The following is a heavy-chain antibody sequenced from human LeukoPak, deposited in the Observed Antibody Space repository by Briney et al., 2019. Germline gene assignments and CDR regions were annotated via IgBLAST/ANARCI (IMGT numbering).Heavy chain of an antibody. CDR3: ARRRQYDSSLFWNFDL. CDR2: INHSGST. Sequence: PSQTLSLTCAVYGGSFSGYYWSWIRQSPGKGLEWSGEINHSGSTNYNPSLKSRVTISVDTSKNQFSLKLSSVTAADTAVYYCARRRQYDSSLFWNFDLWGRGTLVTVSS. D-gene: IGHD6-6*01. CDR1: GGSFSGYY. J-gene: IGHJ2*01. V-gene: IGHV4-34*01.